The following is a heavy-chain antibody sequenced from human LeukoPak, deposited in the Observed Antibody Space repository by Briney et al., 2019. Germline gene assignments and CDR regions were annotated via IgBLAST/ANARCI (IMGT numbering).Heavy chain of an antibody. CDR3: ARERAITGTGIDP. CDR1: GGSFSGYY. D-gene: IGHD1-7*01. CDR2: IYHSGST. V-gene: IGHV4-34*01. Sequence: SETLSLTCAVYGGSFSGYYWSWIRQPPGKGLEWIGYIYHSGSTYYNPSLKSRVTISVDRSKNQFSLKLSSVTAADTAVYYCARERAITGTGIDPWGQGTLVTVSS. J-gene: IGHJ5*02.